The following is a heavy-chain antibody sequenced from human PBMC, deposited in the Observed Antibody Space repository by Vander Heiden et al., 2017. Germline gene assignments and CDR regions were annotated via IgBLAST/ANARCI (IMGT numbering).Heavy chain of an antibody. J-gene: IGHJ4*02. V-gene: IGHV3-23*01. D-gene: IGHD4-17*01. CDR3: AKIPNPTVTTEDY. Sequence: EVQLLETGGGLVQPGGSLRLSCADSGFTFSSYAMSGVRQAPGKGLEWVSAISGRGGSTYYADSVKGRFTISRDNSKNTLYLQMNSLRAEDTAVYYCAKIPNPTVTTEDYWGQGTLVTVSS. CDR1: GFTFSSYA. CDR2: ISGRGGST.